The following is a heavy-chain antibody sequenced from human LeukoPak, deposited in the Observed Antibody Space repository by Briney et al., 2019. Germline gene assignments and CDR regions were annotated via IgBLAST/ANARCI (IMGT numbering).Heavy chain of an antibody. J-gene: IGHJ6*02. CDR1: GYTFTSYY. Sequence: ASVKVSCKASGYTFTSYYMHWVRQAPGQGLEWMGWMNPNSGNTGYAQKFQGRVTMTRNTSISTAYMELSSLRSEDTAVYYCARGQRYCSSTSCYLYDYYYYGMDVWGQGTTVTVSS. V-gene: IGHV1-8*02. CDR2: MNPNSGNT. CDR3: ARGQRYCSSTSCYLYDYYYYGMDV. D-gene: IGHD2-2*01.